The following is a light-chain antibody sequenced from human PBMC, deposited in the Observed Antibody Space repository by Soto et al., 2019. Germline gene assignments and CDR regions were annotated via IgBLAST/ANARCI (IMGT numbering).Light chain of an antibody. V-gene: IGLV2-14*03. CDR1: SSDVGAYNY. CDR2: DAI. CDR3: SSYTSSSTPVV. Sequence: QSALTQPASVSGSPGQSITISCTGTSSDVGAYNYVSWYQHHPGKAPKLMIYDAINRPSGVSNRFSGSKSGNTASLTISGLQAEDEADYYCSSYTSSSTPVVFGGGTKVTVL. J-gene: IGLJ2*01.